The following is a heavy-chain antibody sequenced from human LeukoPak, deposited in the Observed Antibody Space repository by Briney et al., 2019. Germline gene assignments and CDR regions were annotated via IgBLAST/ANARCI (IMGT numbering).Heavy chain of an antibody. V-gene: IGHV4-4*02. CDR3: AGLVGRYSTGMYYYFDY. CDR2: MYLSGTD. J-gene: IGHJ4*02. D-gene: IGHD1-26*01. Sequence: SETLSLTCAVSGGSISSVNLWSWVRQPPGKGLEWVGEMYLSGTDTYNPSLRGRVTISLDRSKNQLSLRLRSVTAADTAVYYCAGLVGRYSTGMYYYFDYWGPGTLVTVSS. CDR1: GGSISSVNL.